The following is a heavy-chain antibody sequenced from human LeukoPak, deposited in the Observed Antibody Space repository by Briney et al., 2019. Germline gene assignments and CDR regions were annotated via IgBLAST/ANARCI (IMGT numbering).Heavy chain of an antibody. V-gene: IGHV4-30-2*01. CDR2: IYHSGST. D-gene: IGHD3-10*01. Sequence: SETLSLTCTVSGGSISSGGYYWSWIRQPPGKGLEWIGYIYHSGSTYYNPSLKSRVTISVDRSKNQFSLKLSSVTAADTAVYYCARQPIYGSGSYSGYWGQGTLVTVSS. CDR3: ARQPIYGSGSYSGY. CDR1: GGSISSGGYY. J-gene: IGHJ4*02.